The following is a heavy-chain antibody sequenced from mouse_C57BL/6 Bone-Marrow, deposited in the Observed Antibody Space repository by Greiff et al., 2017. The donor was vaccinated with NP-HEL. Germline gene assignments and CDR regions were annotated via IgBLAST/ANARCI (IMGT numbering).Heavy chain of an antibody. Sequence: VQLQQPGAELLMPGASVKLSCKASGYTFTSYWMHWVKQRPGQGLEWIGEIDPSDSYTNYNQKFKGKSTLTVDKSSSTAYMQLSSLTSEDSAVYYCARRALITTVRGFDYWGQGTTLTVSS. J-gene: IGHJ2*01. D-gene: IGHD1-1*01. CDR2: IDPSDSYT. V-gene: IGHV1-69*01. CDR1: GYTFTSYW. CDR3: ARRALITTVRGFDY.